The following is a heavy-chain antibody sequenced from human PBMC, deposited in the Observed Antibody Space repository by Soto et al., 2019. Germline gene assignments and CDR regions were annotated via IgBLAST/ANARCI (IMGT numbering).Heavy chain of an antibody. V-gene: IGHV3-21*01. CDR3: ARGYCSGGSCYSIPPFDY. CDR1: GFTFSSYS. CDR2: ISSSSSYI. Sequence: GGSLRLSCAASGFTFSSYSMNWVRQAPGEGLEWVSSISSSSSYIYYADSVKGRFTISRDNAKNSLYLQMNSLRAEDTAVYYCARGYCSGGSCYSIPPFDYWGQGTLVTVSS. D-gene: IGHD2-15*01. J-gene: IGHJ4*02.